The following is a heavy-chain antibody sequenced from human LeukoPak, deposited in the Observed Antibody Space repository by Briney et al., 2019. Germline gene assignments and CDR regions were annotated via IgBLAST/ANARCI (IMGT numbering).Heavy chain of an antibody. J-gene: IGHJ4*02. CDR3: AKDKGGYCSSTSCQHPAD. V-gene: IGHV3-30*02. CDR2: IRYDGSNK. CDR1: GFTFSSYG. D-gene: IGHD2-2*01. Sequence: GGSLRLSCAASGFTFSSYGMHWVRQAPGKGLEWVAFIRYDGSNKYYADSVKGRFTISRDNSKNTLYLQMNSLRAEDTAVYYCAKDKGGYCSSTSCQHPADWGQGTLVTVSS.